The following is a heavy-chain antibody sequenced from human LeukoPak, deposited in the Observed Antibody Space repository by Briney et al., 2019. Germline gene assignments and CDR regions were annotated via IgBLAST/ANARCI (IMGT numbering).Heavy chain of an antibody. CDR2: ISGSGGST. V-gene: IGHV3-23*01. CDR1: GFTFSSYA. J-gene: IGHJ2*01. D-gene: IGHD6-13*01. CDR3: AKGSSTYSITSYWYFDL. Sequence: GSLRLFCAASGFTFSSYAMSWVRQAPGKGLEWVSAISGSGGSTYYADSVKGRFTISRDNSKNTLYLQMNSLRAEDTAVYYCAKGSSTYSITSYWYFDLWGRGTLVTVSS.